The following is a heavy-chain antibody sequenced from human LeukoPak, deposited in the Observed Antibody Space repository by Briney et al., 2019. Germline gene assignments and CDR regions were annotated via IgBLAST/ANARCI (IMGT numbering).Heavy chain of an antibody. V-gene: IGHV1-18*01. Sequence: ASVKVSCKASGYTFTGHYMHWVRQAPGQGLEWMGWISSYNDNTNYAKILQGRVTMTTDTSTSTDYMELRSLRPDDTAVYYCARYCVGGSCYSRELDYWGQGTLVTVSS. CDR2: ISSYNDNT. J-gene: IGHJ4*02. CDR1: GYTFTGHY. CDR3: ARYCVGGSCYSRELDY. D-gene: IGHD2-15*01.